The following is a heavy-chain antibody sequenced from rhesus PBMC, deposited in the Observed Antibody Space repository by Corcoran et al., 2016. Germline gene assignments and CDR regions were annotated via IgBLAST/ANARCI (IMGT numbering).Heavy chain of an antibody. CDR1: GGSISGFYF. CDR3: ARGASGWSDNSLDV. CDR2: IDGNSATT. J-gene: IGHJ5-2*01. V-gene: IGHV4-73*01. Sequence: QVKLQQWGEGLMKPSETLSLTCAVYGGSISGFYFWTWIRRAPGKGLEWICNIDGNSATTNYSPTLKNRVTISKDTFKNQLSLRLYSVTAADTAAYYCARGASGWSDNSLDVWGPGVLVTVSS. D-gene: IGHD6S26*01.